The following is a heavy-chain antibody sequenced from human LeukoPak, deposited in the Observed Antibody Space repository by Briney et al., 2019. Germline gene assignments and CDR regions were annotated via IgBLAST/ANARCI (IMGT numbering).Heavy chain of an antibody. CDR2: MNPNSGNT. J-gene: IGHJ6*03. D-gene: IGHD3-3*01. V-gene: IGHV1-8*01. Sequence: GASVKVSRKASGYTFTSYDINWVRQATGQGLEWMGWMNPNSGNTGYAQKFQGRVTITRNTSISTAYMELSSLRSEDTAVYYCARGDFEDYYYYYYMDVWGKGTTVTVSS. CDR1: GYTFTSYD. CDR3: ARGDFEDYYYYYYMDV.